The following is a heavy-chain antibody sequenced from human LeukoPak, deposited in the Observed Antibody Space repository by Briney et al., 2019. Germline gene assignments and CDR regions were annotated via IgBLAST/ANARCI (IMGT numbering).Heavy chain of an antibody. CDR1: GGSISSYY. J-gene: IGHJ6*03. CDR3: ARGRDIVVVPAALDYYYMDV. V-gene: IGHV4-59*12. CDR2: IYYSGST. Sequence: SETLSLTCTVSGGSISSYYWSWIRQPPGKGLEWIGYIYYSGSTNYNPSLKSRVTISVDTSKNQFSLKLSSVTAADTAVYYCARGRDIVVVPAALDYYYMDVWGKGTTVTVSS. D-gene: IGHD2-2*01.